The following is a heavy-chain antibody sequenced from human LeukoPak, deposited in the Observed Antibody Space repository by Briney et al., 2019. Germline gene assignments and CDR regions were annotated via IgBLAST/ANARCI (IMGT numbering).Heavy chain of an antibody. CDR2: IYYSGST. V-gene: IGHV4-39*07. CDR3: ARQLELQGFDY. CDR1: GGSISSSSYY. J-gene: IGHJ4*02. D-gene: IGHD1-7*01. Sequence: SETLSLTCTVSGGSISSSSYYWGWIRQPPGKGLEWIGSIYYSGSTYYNPSLKSRVTISVDTSKNQFSLKLSSVTAADTAMYYCARQLELQGFDYWGQGTLVTVSS.